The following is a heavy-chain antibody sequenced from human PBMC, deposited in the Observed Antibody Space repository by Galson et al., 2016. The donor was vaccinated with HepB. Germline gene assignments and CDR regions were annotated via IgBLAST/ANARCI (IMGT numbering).Heavy chain of an antibody. V-gene: IGHV1-18*01. CDR2: TSVFNGHT. J-gene: IGHJ6*02. Sequence: QSGAEVKKSGASVTVSCKTSGYTFSSYAIRWVRQAPGQGLEWMGWTSVFNGHTNYAEKSQGSVSMTTDSSTSTAYMELRNLRSDDTAVYFCARDRSPYWRDGSCFYRHGMDVWGQGTTVTVSS. CDR1: GYTFSSYA. D-gene: IGHD2-15*01. CDR3: ARDRSPYWRDGSCFYRHGMDV.